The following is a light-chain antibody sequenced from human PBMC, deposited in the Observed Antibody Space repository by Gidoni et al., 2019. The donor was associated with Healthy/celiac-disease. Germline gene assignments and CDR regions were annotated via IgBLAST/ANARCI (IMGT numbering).Light chain of an antibody. CDR1: QSVSSN. CDR3: QQYNNWPRT. V-gene: IGKV3-15*01. J-gene: IGKJ1*01. CDR2: GAS. Sequence: EIVMTQSPATLSVSPGERATLSCRASQSVSSNLAWYQQKPDQAPRLLIYGASTGATGIPARFSGSVSGTEFTLTISSLQSEDFAVYYCQQYNNWPRTFGQGTKVEIK.